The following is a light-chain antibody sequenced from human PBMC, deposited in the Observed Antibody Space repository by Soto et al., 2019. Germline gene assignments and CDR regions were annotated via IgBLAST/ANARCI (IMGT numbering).Light chain of an antibody. Sequence: DIQMTQSPSSLSASVGDRVTITCRASQGISNYLAWYQQKPGKVPKLLIYAASTLQSGVPSRFSGSGSGTDFTLTISSLQPEDVTTYYCQKYNSAPALTFGGGTKVEIK. CDR1: QGISNY. V-gene: IGKV1-27*01. CDR3: QKYNSAPALT. J-gene: IGKJ4*01. CDR2: AAS.